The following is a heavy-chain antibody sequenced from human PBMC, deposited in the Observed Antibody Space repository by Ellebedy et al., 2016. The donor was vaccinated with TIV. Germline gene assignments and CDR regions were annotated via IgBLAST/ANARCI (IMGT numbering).Heavy chain of an antibody. CDR3: VPAAKGAYYTFMDV. Sequence: GESLKISXAGSGFSFRSYSMNLVRQAPGKGLEWVSSISSTSSYIYYADSVRGRFTISRDNAKNSLYLQMNSLRAEDMAVYYCVPAAKGAYYTFMDVWGKGTMVNVSS. CDR1: GFSFRSYS. J-gene: IGHJ6*03. D-gene: IGHD2-2*01. V-gene: IGHV3-21*01. CDR2: ISSTSSYI.